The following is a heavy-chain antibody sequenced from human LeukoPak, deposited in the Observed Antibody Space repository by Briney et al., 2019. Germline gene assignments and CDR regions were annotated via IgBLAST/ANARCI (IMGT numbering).Heavy chain of an antibody. CDR3: AKVDSSGWYDY. V-gene: IGHV3-21*01. CDR1: GFPFSSYS. CDR2: ISSSSSYI. Sequence: PGGSLRLSCAASGFPFSSYSMNWVRQAPGKGLEWVSSISSSSSYIYYADSVKGRFTVSTDNAKTSLYLQINSLRAEDTAVYYCAKVDSSGWYDYWGQGTLVTVSS. J-gene: IGHJ4*02. D-gene: IGHD6-19*01.